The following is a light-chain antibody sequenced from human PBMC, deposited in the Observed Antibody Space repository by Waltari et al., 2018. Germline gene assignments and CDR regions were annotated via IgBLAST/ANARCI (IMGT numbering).Light chain of an antibody. CDR3: QQYSSTLLIT. CDR1: QGITSS. Sequence: DIQLTQSPASLSASVGDRVTISCRASQGITSSLAWYQQQPGKAPKLLVFAASGLQSGVPSRFSDSGSGTQYTLTISNLQPEDFATYYCQQYSSTLLITFGGGTKVEIK. V-gene: IGKV1-NL1*01. CDR2: AAS. J-gene: IGKJ4*01.